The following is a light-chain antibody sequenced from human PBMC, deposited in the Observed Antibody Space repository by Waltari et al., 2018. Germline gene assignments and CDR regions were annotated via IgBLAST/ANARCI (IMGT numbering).Light chain of an antibody. V-gene: IGLV4-69*01. J-gene: IGLJ3*02. CDR1: SGHSSYA. Sequence: QLVLTQSPSASASLGASVKLTCTLSSGHSSYAIAWHQQQPEKGPRYLMKLNSDGSHSKGDGIPDRLSGSSSGAERYLTIPSLRSEDEADYYCQTWGTGSWVFGGRTKLTVL. CDR2: LNSDGSH. CDR3: QTWGTGSWV.